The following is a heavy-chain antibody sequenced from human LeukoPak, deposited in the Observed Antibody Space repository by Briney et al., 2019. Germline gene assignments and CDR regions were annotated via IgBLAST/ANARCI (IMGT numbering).Heavy chain of an antibody. V-gene: IGHV4-34*01. Sequence: PSETLSLTCAVYGGSFSGYYWSWIRQPPGKGLELIGEINHSGSTNYNPSLKSRVTISVDTSKNQFSLKLSSVTAADTAVYYCARQGVPYSSSWDSKIDYWGQGTLVTVSS. CDR2: INHSGST. CDR1: GGSFSGYY. CDR3: ARQGVPYSSSWDSKIDY. J-gene: IGHJ4*02. D-gene: IGHD6-13*01.